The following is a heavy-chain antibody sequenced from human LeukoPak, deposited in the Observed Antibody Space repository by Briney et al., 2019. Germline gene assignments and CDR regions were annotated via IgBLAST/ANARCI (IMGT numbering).Heavy chain of an antibody. CDR2: ISSSSSYI. CDR3: AKEIWPTVTTPGHTYFDY. D-gene: IGHD4-17*01. J-gene: IGHJ4*02. V-gene: IGHV3-21*01. CDR1: GFTFSSYS. Sequence: GESLRLSCAASGFTFSSYSMNWVRQAPGKGLEWVSSISSSSSYIYYADSVKGRFTISRDNSQNTLYLQMNSLRNEDTAVYYCAKEIWPTVTTPGHTYFDYWGQGTLVTVSS.